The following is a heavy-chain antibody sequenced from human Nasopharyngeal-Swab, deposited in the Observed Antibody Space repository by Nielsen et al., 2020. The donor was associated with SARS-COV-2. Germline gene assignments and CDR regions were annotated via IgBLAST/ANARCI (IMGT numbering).Heavy chain of an antibody. D-gene: IGHD5-12*01. CDR2: ISAYNGNT. CDR1: GYTFTSYG. J-gene: IGHJ4*02. CDR3: ARFRLGLGGYYFDY. V-gene: IGHV1-18*01. Sequence: ASAKVSCKASGYTFTSYGISWVRQAPGQGLEWMGWISAYNGNTNYAQKLRGRVTITTDTSTSTAYMELRSLRSDDTAVYYCARFRLGLGGYYFDYWGQGTLVTVSS.